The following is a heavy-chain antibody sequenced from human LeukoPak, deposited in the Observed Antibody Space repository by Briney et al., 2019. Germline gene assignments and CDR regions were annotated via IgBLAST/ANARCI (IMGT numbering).Heavy chain of an antibody. CDR2: IYPGYSAT. D-gene: IGHD5-24*01. CDR1: GYSFTSYW. Sequence: GESLKISCKGSGYSFTSYWIGWVRQMPGKGLEWMGFIYPGYSATRYSPSFQGQVTISADKSISTAYLQWSSLRASDSAIFYCARRDGFKYDYWGQGTLVTVSS. J-gene: IGHJ4*02. V-gene: IGHV5-51*01. CDR3: ARRDGFKYDY.